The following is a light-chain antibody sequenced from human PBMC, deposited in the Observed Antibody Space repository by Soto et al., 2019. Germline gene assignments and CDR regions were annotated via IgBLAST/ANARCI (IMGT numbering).Light chain of an antibody. V-gene: IGLV4-69*01. CDR3: QTWGTGILHWV. Sequence: QLALTQSPSASASLGASVKLTCTLSSGHSSYAIAWHQQQPEKGPRYLMKLNSDGSHSKGDGIPDRFSGSSSGAERYLTISSLQSEDEADYYCQTWGTGILHWVFGGGTKLTVL. CDR2: LNSDGSH. CDR1: SGHSSYA. J-gene: IGLJ3*02.